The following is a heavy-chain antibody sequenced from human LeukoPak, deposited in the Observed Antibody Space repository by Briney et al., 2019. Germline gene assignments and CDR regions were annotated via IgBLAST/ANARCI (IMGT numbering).Heavy chain of an antibody. CDR1: GFTFRSYA. Sequence: GGSLRLSCAASGFTFRSYAMSWVRQAPGKGLEWVSGISGSGGSTDYADSVKGRYTISRDNSKNTLNLRMNSLRAEDTAVYYCAKDTGANSYGSFPDYWGQGTLVTVSS. CDR2: ISGSGGST. V-gene: IGHV3-23*01. CDR3: AKDTGANSYGSFPDY. J-gene: IGHJ4*02. D-gene: IGHD5-18*01.